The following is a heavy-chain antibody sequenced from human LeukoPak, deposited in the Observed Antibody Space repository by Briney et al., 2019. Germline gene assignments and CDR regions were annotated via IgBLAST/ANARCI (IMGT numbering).Heavy chain of an antibody. Sequence: GGSLRLSCAASGFTFSDYYMSWIRQAPGKGLEWVSYISSSGSTIYYADSVKGRFTISRDNAKKSLYLQMNSLRAEDTAVYYCARLAAEAVYYGMDVWGQGTTVTVSS. D-gene: IGHD6-25*01. CDR2: ISSSGSTI. CDR3: ARLAAEAVYYGMDV. V-gene: IGHV3-11*01. J-gene: IGHJ6*02. CDR1: GFTFSDYY.